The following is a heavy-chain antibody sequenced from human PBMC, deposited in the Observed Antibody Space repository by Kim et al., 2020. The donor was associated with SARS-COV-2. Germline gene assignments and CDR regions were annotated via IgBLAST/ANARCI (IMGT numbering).Heavy chain of an antibody. V-gene: IGHV3-49*03. CDR2: IRSKRYDETT. CDR3: PSEPYYYDSAAYYHDY. J-gene: IGHJ4*02. D-gene: IGHD3-22*01. CDR1: GLNFADYA. Sequence: GGSLRLSCTTSGLNFADYAMSWFRQAPGKGLEWVAFIRSKRYDETTEYAASVKGRFIISRDDSKRIAYLQMNGLKTEDTAVYYCPSEPYYYDSAAYYHDYWGRGTMVTVSS.